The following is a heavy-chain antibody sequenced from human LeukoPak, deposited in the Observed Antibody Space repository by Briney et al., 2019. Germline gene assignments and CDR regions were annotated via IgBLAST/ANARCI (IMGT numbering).Heavy chain of an antibody. CDR3: ARDDKGVEVAGFDY. CDR1: GFTFSDYS. Sequence: PGGSLRLSCAASGFTFSDYSMNWVRQAPGKGLEWVSSIGSSSSSIYHAASLKGRITISRDNAKNSLYLQMNSLRAEDTAVYYCARDDKGVEVAGFDYWGQGTMVTVSS. J-gene: IGHJ4*02. V-gene: IGHV3-21*01. D-gene: IGHD6-19*01. CDR2: IGSSSSSI.